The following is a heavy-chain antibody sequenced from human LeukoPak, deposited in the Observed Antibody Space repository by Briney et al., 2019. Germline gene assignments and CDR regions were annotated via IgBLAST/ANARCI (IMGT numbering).Heavy chain of an antibody. Sequence: GGPLRLSCAASGFTFSSYWMHWVRQAPGKGLVWVSRINSDGSSTSYADSVKGRFTISRDNAKNTLYLQMNSLRAEDTAVYYCARFTMDYYGSGSYHYWGQGTLVTVSS. D-gene: IGHD3-10*01. CDR3: ARFTMDYYGSGSYHY. J-gene: IGHJ4*02. V-gene: IGHV3-74*01. CDR1: GFTFSSYW. CDR2: INSDGSST.